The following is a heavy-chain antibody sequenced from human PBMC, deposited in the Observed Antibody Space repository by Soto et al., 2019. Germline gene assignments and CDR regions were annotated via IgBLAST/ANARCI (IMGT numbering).Heavy chain of an antibody. CDR2: IFDSGTT. CDR3: ASQASGWYPDY. J-gene: IGHJ4*02. V-gene: IGHV4-31*03. CDR1: GGSISSGGYY. D-gene: IGHD6-19*01. Sequence: QVQLQESGPGLVKPSQTLSLTCTVSGGSISSGGYYWSWLRQHPEKGLEWIGYIFDSGTTYYNPSLKSRVTISVDPSKSQFSLRLTSVTATDTAVYYCASQASGWYPDYWGQGTLVTVSS.